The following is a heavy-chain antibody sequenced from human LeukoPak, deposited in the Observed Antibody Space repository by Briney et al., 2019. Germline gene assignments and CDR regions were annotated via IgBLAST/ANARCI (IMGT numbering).Heavy chain of an antibody. CDR2: IYYSGST. CDR1: GGSISSHY. D-gene: IGHD3-3*01. J-gene: IGHJ3*02. Sequence: SETLSLTCTVSGGSISSHYWSWIRQPPGKGLEWIGHIYYSGSTNYNPPLKSRVTISVDTSKNQFSLKLSSVTAADTAVYYCARSTYYDFWSGYREAFDIWGQGTMVTVSS. CDR3: ARSTYYDFWSGYREAFDI. V-gene: IGHV4-59*11.